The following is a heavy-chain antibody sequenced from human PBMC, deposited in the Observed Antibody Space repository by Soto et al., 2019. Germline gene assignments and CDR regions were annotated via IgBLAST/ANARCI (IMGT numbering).Heavy chain of an antibody. CDR3: ARDRLSVVPAAIGWFDP. D-gene: IGHD2-2*01. CDR2: IYHSGST. J-gene: IGHJ5*02. CDR1: GYSISSGYY. V-gene: IGHV4-38-2*02. Sequence: SETLSLTCAVSGYSISSGYYWGWIRQPPGKGLEWIGRIYHSGSTYYNPSLKSRVTISVDTSKNQFSLKLSSVTAADTAVYYCARDRLSVVPAAIGWFDPWGQGTLVTVSS.